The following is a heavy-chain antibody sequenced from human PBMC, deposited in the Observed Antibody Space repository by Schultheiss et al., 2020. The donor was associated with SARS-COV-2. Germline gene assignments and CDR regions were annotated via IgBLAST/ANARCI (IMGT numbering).Heavy chain of an antibody. Sequence: GESMKISCAASGFTFSSYAMHWVRQASGKGLEWVGRIRSKANSYATAYAASVKGRFTISRDDSKNTAYLQMNSLKTEDTAVYYCTRHPLYDFWSGSFDYWGQGTLVTVSS. D-gene: IGHD3-3*01. CDR2: IRSKANSYAT. J-gene: IGHJ4*02. CDR1: GFTFSSYA. V-gene: IGHV3-73*01. CDR3: TRHPLYDFWSGSFDY.